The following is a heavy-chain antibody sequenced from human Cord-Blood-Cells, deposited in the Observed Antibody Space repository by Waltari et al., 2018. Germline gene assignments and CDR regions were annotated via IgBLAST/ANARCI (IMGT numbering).Heavy chain of an antibody. CDR3: ARTSGWYAFDI. CDR1: GATFRSYS. CDR2: ISSSSSYI. Sequence: EVQLVESGGGLVKPGGALRLSCAASGATFRSYSLNWVRQAPGKGLELVSSISSSSSYIYYADSVKGRFTISRDNAKNSLYLQMNSLRAEDTAVYYCARTSGWYAFDIWGQGTMVTVSS. V-gene: IGHV3-21*01. J-gene: IGHJ3*02. D-gene: IGHD6-19*01.